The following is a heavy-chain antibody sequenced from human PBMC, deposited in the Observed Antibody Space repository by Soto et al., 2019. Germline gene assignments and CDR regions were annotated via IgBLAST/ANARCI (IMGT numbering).Heavy chain of an antibody. Sequence: ETLSLTCTVSGGSISTSSYYWGWIRQPPGKGLEWIGSIFYSGSTYYNPSLKSRVIISVDTSKNQFSLKLSSVTAADTAVYYCARHPYSGYDFDYWGQGTLVTVSS. V-gene: IGHV4-39*01. CDR1: GGSISTSSYY. CDR3: ARHPYSGYDFDY. CDR2: IFYSGST. D-gene: IGHD5-12*01. J-gene: IGHJ4*02.